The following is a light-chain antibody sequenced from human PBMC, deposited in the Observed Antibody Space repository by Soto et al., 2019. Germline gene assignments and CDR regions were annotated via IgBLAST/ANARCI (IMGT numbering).Light chain of an antibody. CDR2: EVS. CDR3: SSYTSSSTPFV. V-gene: IGLV2-14*01. Sequence: QSVLTQPASVSGSPGQSITISCTGTSSDVGAYNYVSWYQQHPGKAPKFMIYEVSNRPSGVSNRFSGSKSGNTASLTTSGLQAEDEADYYCSSYTSSSTPFVFGTGTKVTVL. CDR1: SSDVGAYNY. J-gene: IGLJ1*01.